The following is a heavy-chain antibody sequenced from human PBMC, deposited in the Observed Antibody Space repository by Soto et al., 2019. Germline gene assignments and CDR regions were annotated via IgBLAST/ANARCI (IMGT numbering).Heavy chain of an antibody. CDR3: AKYGDYIDTLDY. CDR1: GFTFSNYA. Sequence: GGSLRLSCAASGFTFSNYAMSWVRQAPGKGLEWVSTISGNGGSTYYADSVKGRFTISRDNSKNMLFLQINSLRDDDSAVYYCAKYGDYIDTLDYWGQGTLVTVSS. CDR2: ISGNGGST. V-gene: IGHV3-23*01. D-gene: IGHD5-12*01. J-gene: IGHJ4*02.